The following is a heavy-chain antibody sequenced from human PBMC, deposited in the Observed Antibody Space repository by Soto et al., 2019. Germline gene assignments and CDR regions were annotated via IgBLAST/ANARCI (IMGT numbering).Heavy chain of an antibody. Sequence: QVQLVQSGAEVKKPGASVKVSCKASGYTFTGYYMHWVRQAPGQGLEWMGWINPNSGGTNYAQKFQGWVTVTRDTSINTAYMELSRLRSDDTAVYYCSRRPRDSSGYPQDYFDYGGQGTRVTVSS. CDR1: GYTFTGYY. V-gene: IGHV1-2*04. J-gene: IGHJ4*02. CDR2: INPNSGGT. CDR3: SRRPRDSSGYPQDYFDY. D-gene: IGHD3-22*01.